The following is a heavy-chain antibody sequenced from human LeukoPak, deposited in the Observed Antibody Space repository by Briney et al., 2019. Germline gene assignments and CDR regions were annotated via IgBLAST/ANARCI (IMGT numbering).Heavy chain of an antibody. J-gene: IGHJ6*03. CDR3: ARDGGRGVYYMDV. D-gene: IGHD1-26*01. CDR1: GYTFTGYY. V-gene: IGHV1-2*02. CDR2: INANSGGT. Sequence: ASVKVSCKASGYTFTGYYMHWVRQAPGQGREGLGWINANSGGTNYAQKFQGRVTMTRDTSISTAYMELSRLRSDDTAVYYCARDGGRGVYYMDVWGKGTTVTVSS.